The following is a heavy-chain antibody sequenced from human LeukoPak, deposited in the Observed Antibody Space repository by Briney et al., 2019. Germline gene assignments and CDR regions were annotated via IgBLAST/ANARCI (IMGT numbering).Heavy chain of an antibody. CDR2: ISAYNGNT. CDR1: GYTFTSYG. Sequence: ASVKVSCKASGYTFTSYGISWVRQALGQGLEWMGWISAYNGNTNYAQKLQGRVTMTTDTSTSTAYMELRSLRSDDTAVYYCARDSGHDYVWGSYRYTAFFDYWGQGTLVTVSS. CDR3: ARDSGHDYVWGSYRYTAFFDY. D-gene: IGHD3-16*02. J-gene: IGHJ4*02. V-gene: IGHV1-18*01.